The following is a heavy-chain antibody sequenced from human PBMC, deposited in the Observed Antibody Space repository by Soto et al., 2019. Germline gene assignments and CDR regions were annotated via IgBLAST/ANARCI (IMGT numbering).Heavy chain of an antibody. J-gene: IGHJ4*02. D-gene: IGHD2-15*01. V-gene: IGHV4-34*01. CDR3: AREPIPGSYFDY. Sequence: PSETLSLTCTVPGGAITSGYYWSWIRQPPGKGLEWIGEINHSGSTNYNPSLKSRVTISVDTSKNQFSLKLSSVTAADTAVYYCAREPIPGSYFDYWGQGTLVTVSS. CDR2: INHSGST. CDR1: GGAITSGYY.